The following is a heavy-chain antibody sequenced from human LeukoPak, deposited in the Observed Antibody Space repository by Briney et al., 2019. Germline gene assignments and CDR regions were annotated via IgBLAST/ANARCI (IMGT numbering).Heavy chain of an antibody. CDR3: ARGLRWYYYGSGRSYYFDY. Sequence: SETLSLTCAVYGGSFSGYYWSWIRQPPGKGMEWIGEINHSGSTNYNPSLKSRVTISVDTSKNQFSLKLSSVTAADTAVYYCARGLRWYYYGSGRSYYFDYWGQGTLVTVSS. J-gene: IGHJ4*02. CDR1: GGSFSGYY. CDR2: INHSGST. D-gene: IGHD3-10*01. V-gene: IGHV4-34*01.